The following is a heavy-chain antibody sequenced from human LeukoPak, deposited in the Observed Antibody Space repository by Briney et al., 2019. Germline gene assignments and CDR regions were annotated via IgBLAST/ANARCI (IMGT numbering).Heavy chain of an antibody. J-gene: IGHJ4*02. CDR3: ARETRYFDWLLSVAFDY. Sequence: PGGSLRLSCAASGFTFSSYGMHWVRQAPGKGLEWVAVIWYDGSNKYYADSVKGRFTISRDNSKNTRYLQMNSLRAEDTAVYYCARETRYFDWLLSVAFDYWGQGTLVTVSS. CDR1: GFTFSSYG. CDR2: IWYDGSNK. D-gene: IGHD3-9*01. V-gene: IGHV3-33*01.